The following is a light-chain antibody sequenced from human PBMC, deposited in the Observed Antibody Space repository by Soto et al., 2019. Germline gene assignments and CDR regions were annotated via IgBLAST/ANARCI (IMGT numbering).Light chain of an antibody. V-gene: IGKV1-27*01. Sequence: DLQMTQSPSSLSASVGDRVTITCRASQGIDNSLAWYPQRSGKVPKLLIYAASTLQSGVPPRFSGSGFGTGCTLAISSLQPEDVAPSYCQKDNSVPWTVGQGTKVE. CDR1: QGIDNS. CDR3: QKDNSVPWT. J-gene: IGKJ1*01. CDR2: AAS.